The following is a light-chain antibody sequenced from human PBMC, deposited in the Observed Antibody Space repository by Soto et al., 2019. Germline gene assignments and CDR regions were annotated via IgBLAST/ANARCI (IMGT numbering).Light chain of an antibody. Sequence: EFVLTQSPGKLSLSPGERATLSCRASQSISSSFLAWYPQKPGQAPRLLIYGASSRGTGIPDRFSGSGSGTDFTLIISRLETEDVAVYYCQQYGGSPPLTFGGGNKVEIK. CDR1: QSISSSF. CDR3: QQYGGSPPLT. J-gene: IGKJ4*01. V-gene: IGKV3-20*01. CDR2: GAS.